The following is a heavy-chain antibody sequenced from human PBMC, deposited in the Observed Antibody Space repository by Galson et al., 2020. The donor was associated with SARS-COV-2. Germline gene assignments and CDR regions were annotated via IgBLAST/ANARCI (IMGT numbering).Heavy chain of an antibody. J-gene: IGHJ4*02. Sequence: SGPTLVKPTQTLTLTCTFSGFSLSTSGVGVGWIRQPPGKALEWPALIYWDDDKRYSPSLKSRLTITKDTSKNQVVLTMTNMDPVDTATYYCARSSRVRPQYYFDYWGQGTLVTVSS. CDR1: GFSLSTSGVG. CDR2: IYWDDDK. CDR3: ARSSRVRPQYYFDY. V-gene: IGHV2-5*02.